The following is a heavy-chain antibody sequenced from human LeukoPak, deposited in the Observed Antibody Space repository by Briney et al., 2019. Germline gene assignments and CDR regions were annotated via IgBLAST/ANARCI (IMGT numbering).Heavy chain of an antibody. J-gene: IGHJ4*02. D-gene: IGHD2-15*01. CDR3: ARVFGGSSINSDY. V-gene: IGHV4-34*01. CDR2: INHSGST. Sequence: PSETLSLTCAVYGGSFSGYYWSWIRQPPGKGLEWIGEINHSGSTNYNPPLKSRVTISVDTSKNQFSLKLSSVTAADTAVYYCARVFGGSSINSDYWGQGTLVTVSS. CDR1: GGSFSGYY.